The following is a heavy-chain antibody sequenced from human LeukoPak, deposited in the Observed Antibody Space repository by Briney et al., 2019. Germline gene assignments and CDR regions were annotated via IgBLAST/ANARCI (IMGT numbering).Heavy chain of an antibody. V-gene: IGHV1-3*04. D-gene: IGHD2-15*01. Sequence: GASVKVSCKTSGYSFTNYLIHWMRQAPGQSLQWMGWINTATPETKYSQNFQGRVTITRDTSARTADMELSSLRSEDTAVYFCARDSGPFDYWGQGTQVTVSS. CDR1: GYSFTNYL. CDR2: INTATPET. CDR3: ARDSGPFDY. J-gene: IGHJ4*02.